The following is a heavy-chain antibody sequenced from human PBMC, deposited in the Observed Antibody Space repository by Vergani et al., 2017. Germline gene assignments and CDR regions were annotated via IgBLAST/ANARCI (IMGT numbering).Heavy chain of an antibody. CDR3: ARRGGDDFWSGYYVDY. D-gene: IGHD3-3*01. Sequence: EVQLVQSGAEVKKPGESLRISCKDSGFSFTSNWISWVRQMPGRGLEWMGRIDPSDSYTNYSPSFQGHVPISVDKSISTAYLQWRSLKASDTAIYYCARRGGDDFWSGYYVDYWGQGTLVTVSS. CDR2: IDPSDSYT. V-gene: IGHV5-10-1*03. CDR1: GFSFTSNW. J-gene: IGHJ4*02.